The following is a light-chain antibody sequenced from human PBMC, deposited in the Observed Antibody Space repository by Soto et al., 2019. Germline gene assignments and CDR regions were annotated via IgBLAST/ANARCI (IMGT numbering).Light chain of an antibody. CDR2: KAS. CDR3: QQYRSYWT. J-gene: IGKJ1*01. Sequence: DIQMTQSPSTLSASVGDRVTITCRASQSIDSWLAWYQQKPGKAPKLLIYKASSLESGVPSRLSGSGSGTEFTLTISGLQPDDFATYYCQQYRSYWTLGQGTKVEI. V-gene: IGKV1-5*03. CDR1: QSIDSW.